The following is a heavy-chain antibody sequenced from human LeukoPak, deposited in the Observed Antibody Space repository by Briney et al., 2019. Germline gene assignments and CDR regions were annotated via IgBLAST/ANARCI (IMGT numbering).Heavy chain of an antibody. D-gene: IGHD3-3*01. CDR3: GGLTIFGVVGY. CDR2: INHSGST. CDR1: GGSFSGYY. V-gene: IGHV4-34*01. J-gene: IGHJ4*02. Sequence: SETLSLTCAVYGGSFSGYYWSWIRQPPGKGLEWIGEINHSGSTNYNPSLKSRVTISVDTSKNQFSLKLSSVTAADTAVYYCGGLTIFGVVGYWGQGTLVTVSP.